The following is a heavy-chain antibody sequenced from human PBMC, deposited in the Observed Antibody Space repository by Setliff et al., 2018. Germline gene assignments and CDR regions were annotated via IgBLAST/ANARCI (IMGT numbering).Heavy chain of an antibody. CDR1: GGSFSGYY. Sequence: PSETLSLTCAVYGGSFSGYYWSWIRQPPGKGLEWIGEINHSGSTNYNPSLTSRVTISVDTSKNQFSLKLSSVTAADTAVYYCARGRIAAALYYFDYWGQGTLVTVSS. J-gene: IGHJ4*02. D-gene: IGHD6-13*01. CDR2: INHSGST. V-gene: IGHV4-34*01. CDR3: ARGRIAAALYYFDY.